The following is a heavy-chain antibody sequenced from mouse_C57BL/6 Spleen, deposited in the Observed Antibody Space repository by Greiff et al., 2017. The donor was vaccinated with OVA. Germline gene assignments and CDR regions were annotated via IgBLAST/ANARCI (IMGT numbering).Heavy chain of an antibody. CDR3: ASNYGSRRYFDV. V-gene: IGHV3-6*01. J-gene: IGHJ1*03. Sequence: EVHLVESGPGLVKPSQSLSLTCSVTGYSITSGYYWNWIRQFPGNKLEWMGYISYDGSNNYNPSLKNRISITRDTSKNQFFLKLNSVTTEDTATYYCASNYGSRRYFDVWGTGTTVTVSS. D-gene: IGHD1-1*01. CDR2: ISYDGSN. CDR1: GYSITSGYY.